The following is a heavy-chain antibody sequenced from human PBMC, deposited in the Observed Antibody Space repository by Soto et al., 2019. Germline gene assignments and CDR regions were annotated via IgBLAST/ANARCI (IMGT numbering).Heavy chain of an antibody. J-gene: IGHJ5*02. CDR2: IFQSGST. CDR3: ARDRHNNFFDP. CDR1: GGSIRSNNW. V-gene: IGHV4-4*02. Sequence: SETLSLTCAVSGGSIRSNNWWSWVRQPPGKGLEWIGEIFQSGSTNYNPSLKTRVTISVDKSKNQFSLKLSSVTAADTAVYYCARDRHNNFFDPWGQGTLVTVSS.